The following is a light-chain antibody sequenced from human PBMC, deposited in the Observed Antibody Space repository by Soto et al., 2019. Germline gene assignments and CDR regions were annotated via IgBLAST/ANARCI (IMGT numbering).Light chain of an antibody. Sequence: EVVMTQSPATLSVSPGERATLSCRASQSVSSNLAWYQLKPCLAPRLLIYGASTRATGIPARFSGSGSVTEFTLTISSLQSEDFAVYYCQQYNNWPRTFGQGTKVDIK. CDR2: GAS. J-gene: IGKJ1*01. CDR3: QQYNNWPRT. V-gene: IGKV3-15*01. CDR1: QSVSSN.